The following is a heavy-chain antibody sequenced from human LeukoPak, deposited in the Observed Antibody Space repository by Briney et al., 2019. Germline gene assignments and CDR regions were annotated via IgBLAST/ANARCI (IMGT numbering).Heavy chain of an antibody. J-gene: IGHJ4*02. V-gene: IGHV3-53*01. CDR1: GFTVSSNY. D-gene: IGHD4-17*01. CDR2: IYSGGST. Sequence: GGSLRLSCAASGFTVSSNYMTWVRQAPGKGLEWVSVIYSGGSTYYADSVEGRFTISRDNSKNTLYLQMNSLRAEDTAVYYCARDYGDYYFDYWGQGTLVTVSS. CDR3: ARDYGDYYFDY.